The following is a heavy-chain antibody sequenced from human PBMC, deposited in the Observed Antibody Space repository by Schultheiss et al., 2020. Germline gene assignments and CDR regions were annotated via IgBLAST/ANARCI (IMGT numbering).Heavy chain of an antibody. V-gene: IGHV3-23*01. J-gene: IGHJ4*02. CDR2: ISGSGSST. D-gene: IGHD6-13*01. CDR3: ARPPAAAGIHHFDY. Sequence: GGSLRLSCAASGFTFSSYGMHWVRQAPGKGLEWVSAISGSGSSTFYADSVRGRFTISRDISKDTLYLQMNSLTAEDTAVYYCARPPAAAGIHHFDYWGQGTLVTVSS. CDR1: GFTFSSYG.